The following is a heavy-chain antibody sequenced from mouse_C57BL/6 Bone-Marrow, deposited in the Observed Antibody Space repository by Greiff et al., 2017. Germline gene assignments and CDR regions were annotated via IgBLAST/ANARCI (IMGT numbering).Heavy chain of an antibody. CDR3: ALTVLLYYYAMDY. J-gene: IGHJ4*01. D-gene: IGHD1-1*01. V-gene: IGHV1-81*01. Sequence: QVQLQQSGAELARPGASVKLSCKASGYTFTSYGISWVKQRTGQGLEWIGEIYPRSGNTYYNEKFKGKATLTADKSSSTSYMELRSLTSEDSAVYFWALTVLLYYYAMDYWGQGTSVTVSS. CDR1: GYTFTSYG. CDR2: IYPRSGNT.